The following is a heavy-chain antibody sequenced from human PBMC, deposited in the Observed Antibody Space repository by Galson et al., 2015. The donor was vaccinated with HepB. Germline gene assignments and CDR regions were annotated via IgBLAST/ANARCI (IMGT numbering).Heavy chain of an antibody. D-gene: IGHD1-26*01. V-gene: IGHV3-30-3*01. Sequence: SLRLSCAASGFTFSSYAMHWVRQAPGKGLEWVAVISYDGSNKYYADSVKGRFTISRDNSKNTLYLQMNSLRAEDTAVYYCARKSRPRLVGAQLDRPGGDYFDYWGQGTLVTVSS. CDR2: ISYDGSNK. CDR3: ARKSRPRLVGAQLDRPGGDYFDY. CDR1: GFTFSSYA. J-gene: IGHJ4*02.